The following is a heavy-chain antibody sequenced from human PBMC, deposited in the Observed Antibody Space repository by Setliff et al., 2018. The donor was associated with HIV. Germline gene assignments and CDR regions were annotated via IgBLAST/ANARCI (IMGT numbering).Heavy chain of an antibody. CDR1: GASVRSPTW. D-gene: IGHD3-3*01. J-gene: IGHJ5*01. V-gene: IGHV4-4*02. CDR2: VFHSGST. CDR3: ARGNYYNLWADPFDF. Sequence: SETLSLTCAVSGASVRSPTWWSWVRQAPGKGLEWVGEVFHSGSTNYNPSLKSRVTISVDTSKNQFSLKLSSVTAADTAVYYCARGNYYNLWADPFDFWGQGTLVTVSS.